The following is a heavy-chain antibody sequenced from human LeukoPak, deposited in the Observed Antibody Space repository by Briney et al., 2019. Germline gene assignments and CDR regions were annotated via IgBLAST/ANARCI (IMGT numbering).Heavy chain of an antibody. Sequence: PGGSLRLSCATSGFTFSDYYMSWIRQAPGRGLDWVSYIPTSGSTIYYADSVKGRFTISRDNAKNSLYLQMNSLRAEDTAVYYCARGQGYSSLGGYWGQGTLVTVSS. CDR2: IPTSGSTI. CDR3: ARGQGYSSLGGY. V-gene: IGHV3-11*04. D-gene: IGHD5-18*01. CDR1: GFTFSDYY. J-gene: IGHJ4*02.